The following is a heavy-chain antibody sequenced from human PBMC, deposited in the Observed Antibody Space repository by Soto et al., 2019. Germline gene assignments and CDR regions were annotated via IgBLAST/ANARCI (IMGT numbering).Heavy chain of an antibody. Sequence: GSLRLSSVASGFTFSDYSMRWIRHAPGKGLEWLAFIDSRGRTLSYADSVRGRFTISRDNAENSVYLQMDSLRADDTAVYYCARQAARNYIDSWGQGNSVTVSS. J-gene: IGHJ4*02. D-gene: IGHD6-6*01. CDR3: ARQAARNYIDS. V-gene: IGHV3-11*01. CDR1: GFTFSDYS. CDR2: IDSRGRTL.